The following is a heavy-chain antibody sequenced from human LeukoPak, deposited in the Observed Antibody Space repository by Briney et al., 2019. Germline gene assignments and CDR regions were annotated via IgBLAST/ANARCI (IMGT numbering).Heavy chain of an antibody. J-gene: IGHJ4*02. CDR3: TRDSGLTGYDLLDY. V-gene: IGHV3-7*01. CDR2: IKNDGSEK. Sequence: PGGSLRLSCAASGFPFSTYWITWVRQAPGKGLEWVANIKNDGSEKYYVDSVKGRFTISRDNAGNSLFLQMNSLRVEDTAIYYCTRDSGLTGYDLLDYWGQGTLVTVSS. CDR1: GFPFSTYW. D-gene: IGHD5-12*01.